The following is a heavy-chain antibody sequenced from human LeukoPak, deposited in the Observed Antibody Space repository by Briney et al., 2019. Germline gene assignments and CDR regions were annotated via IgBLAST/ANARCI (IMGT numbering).Heavy chain of an antibody. Sequence: PGGSLRLSCAASGFTFSSYAMNWVRQAPGKGLEWVSGISSSGRNTYYADSVKGRFTISRDNSKNTLYLQMNSLRAEDTAVYYCAKDRVRGYSSGWAPDYWGQGTLVTVSS. J-gene: IGHJ4*02. D-gene: IGHD6-19*01. CDR1: GFTFSSYA. V-gene: IGHV3-23*01. CDR2: ISSSGRNT. CDR3: AKDRVRGYSSGWAPDY.